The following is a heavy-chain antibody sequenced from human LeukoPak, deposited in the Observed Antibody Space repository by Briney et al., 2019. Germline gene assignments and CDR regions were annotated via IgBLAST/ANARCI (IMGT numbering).Heavy chain of an antibody. V-gene: IGHV3-23*01. Sequence: QPGGSLRLSCAASGFSFSSYAMSWVRQAPGKGLEWVSTISGGGSPTHFADSVRGRFTISRDNSENTLYLQMNSLTVEDTAVYYCARDLDDNNALAPFFQHWGLGTLVTVSS. CDR3: ARDLDDNNALAPFFQH. J-gene: IGHJ1*01. CDR2: ISGGGSPT. D-gene: IGHD1/OR15-1a*01. CDR1: GFSFSSYA.